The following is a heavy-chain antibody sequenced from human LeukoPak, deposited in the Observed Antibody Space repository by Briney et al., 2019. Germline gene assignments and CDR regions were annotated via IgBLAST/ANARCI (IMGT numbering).Heavy chain of an antibody. CDR3: ARGLSGFASSLGY. J-gene: IGHJ4*02. Sequence: GGSLRLSCAASGFTFSSYWMHWVRQAPGRGLVWVSRINSDGSSTSYADSARGRFSISRDNAKNTLYLQMNSLRAEDTAVYYCARGLSGFASSLGYWGQGALVTVSA. D-gene: IGHD2-2*01. CDR1: GFTFSSYW. CDR2: INSDGSST. V-gene: IGHV3-74*01.